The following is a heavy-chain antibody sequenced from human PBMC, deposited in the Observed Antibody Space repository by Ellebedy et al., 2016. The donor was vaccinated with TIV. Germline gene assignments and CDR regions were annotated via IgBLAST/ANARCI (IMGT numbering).Heavy chain of an antibody. J-gene: IGHJ4*02. CDR3: ARDLGYGYGYRY. Sequence: ASVKVSXXASGYTFTGYYMHWVRQAPGQGLEWMGWINPNSGGTNYAQKFQGRVTMTRDTSISTAYMELSRLRSDDTAVYYCARDLGYGYGYRYWGQGTLVTVSS. CDR1: GYTFTGYY. CDR2: INPNSGGT. V-gene: IGHV1-2*02. D-gene: IGHD5-18*01.